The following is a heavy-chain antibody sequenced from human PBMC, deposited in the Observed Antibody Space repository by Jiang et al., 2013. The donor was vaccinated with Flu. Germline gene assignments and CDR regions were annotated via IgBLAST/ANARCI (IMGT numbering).Heavy chain of an antibody. V-gene: IGHV5-10-1*01. J-gene: IGHJ5*02. CDR3: ARHFDYGDSDSHFDP. D-gene: IGHD4-17*01. Sequence: FQGHVTISADKSISTAYLQWSSLKASDTAMYYCARHFDYGDSDSHFDPWGQGTLVTVSS.